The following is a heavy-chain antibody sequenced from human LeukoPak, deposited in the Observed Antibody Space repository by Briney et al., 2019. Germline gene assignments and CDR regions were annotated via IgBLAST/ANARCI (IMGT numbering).Heavy chain of an antibody. CDR1: GYTFTGYY. CDR3: ARIDPPVDY. Sequence: ASVKVSCKASGYTFTGYYMHWVRQAPGQGLEWMGWISAYNGNTNYAQKLQGRVTMTTDTSTSTAYMELRSLRSDDTAVYYCARIDPPVDYWGQGTLVTVSS. J-gene: IGHJ4*02. CDR2: ISAYNGNT. V-gene: IGHV1-18*04.